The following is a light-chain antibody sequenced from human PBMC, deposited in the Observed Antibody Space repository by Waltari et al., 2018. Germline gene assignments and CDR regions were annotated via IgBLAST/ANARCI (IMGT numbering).Light chain of an antibody. CDR3: SSYTSTNTHVV. CDR2: DVN. V-gene: IGLV2-14*03. J-gene: IGLJ2*01. Sequence: QSTLTQPASVSGSRGPTITISCTGTNSNIGGYYFFPWYQQFPGKAPKLISYDVNNRPSGGSDRFSGFKSGNTASLTISGLQPEDEAEYYCSSYTSTNTHVVFGGGTKLTVL. CDR1: NSNIGGYYF.